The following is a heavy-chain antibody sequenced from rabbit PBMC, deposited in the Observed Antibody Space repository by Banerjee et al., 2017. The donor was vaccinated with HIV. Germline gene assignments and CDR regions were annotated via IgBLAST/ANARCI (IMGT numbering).Heavy chain of an antibody. J-gene: IGHJ4*01. CDR3: ARDSIYTNGYLNL. V-gene: IGHV1S40*01. CDR2: ISTNSGTT. CDR1: GFSFSSYYY. Sequence: QSLEESGGDLVKPGASLTLTCTASGFSFSSYYYMCWVRQAPGKGLEWIACISTNSGTTYYASWAKGRFTISKTSSTTVTLQMTSLTAADTATYFCARDSIYTNGYLNLWGPGTLVTVS. D-gene: IGHD7-1*01.